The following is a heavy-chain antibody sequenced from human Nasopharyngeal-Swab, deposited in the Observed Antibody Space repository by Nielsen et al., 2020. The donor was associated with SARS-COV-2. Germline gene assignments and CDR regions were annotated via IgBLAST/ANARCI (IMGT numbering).Heavy chain of an antibody. D-gene: IGHD6-19*01. J-gene: IGHJ3*02. CDR1: GFTFGTFA. V-gene: IGHV3-23*02. CDR2: ISGSGAST. CDR3: VKKGQQWLADDVFDT. Sequence: GESLKISCGTSGFTFGTFAMGWVRQASGKGLEWVSVISGSGASTYYGDSVKGRFVISRDNSKNNLYLQMNNLKVEDAAIYYCVKKGQQWLADDVFDTWGQGTLVTISS.